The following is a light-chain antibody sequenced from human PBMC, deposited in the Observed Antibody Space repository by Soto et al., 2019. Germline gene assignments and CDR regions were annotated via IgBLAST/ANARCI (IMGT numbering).Light chain of an antibody. CDR1: QSFRGL. CDR3: HQYNKRPPIT. CDR2: DAS. V-gene: IGKV3D-15*01. J-gene: IGKJ5*01. Sequence: EVVLTQSPVTLSLSQGERATLSCRASQSFRGLLAWYQQKPGQAPRLLXYDASNRATGIPDRFSGSGCGTEYTLPISNLQSEDFAVYDCHQYNKRPPITFGQGTRLEI.